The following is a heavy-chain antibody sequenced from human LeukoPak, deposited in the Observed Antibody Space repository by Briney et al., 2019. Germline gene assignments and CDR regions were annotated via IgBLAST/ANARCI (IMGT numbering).Heavy chain of an antibody. Sequence: ASVKASCKASGYTFTSYAMHWVRQAPGQRLEWMGWINAGNGNTKYSQKFQGRVTITRDTSASTAYMELSSLRSEDTAVYYCAREGSSWYGDYWGQGTLVTVSS. J-gene: IGHJ4*02. V-gene: IGHV1-3*01. D-gene: IGHD6-13*01. CDR2: INAGNGNT. CDR1: GYTFTSYA. CDR3: AREGSSWYGDY.